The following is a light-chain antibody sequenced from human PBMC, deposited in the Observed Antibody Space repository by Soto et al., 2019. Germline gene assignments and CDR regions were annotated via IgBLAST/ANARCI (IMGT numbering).Light chain of an antibody. CDR2: GAS. CDR1: QSVKSSY. Sequence: EIVLTQSPGTLSLSPGERATLSCRASQSVKSSYIAWYQQKPGQAPRLVIYGASTRVTGIPDRFSGSGSGTDFTLTIRRLEPEDFAVYYCQQYGGSPPYTFGQGTKLEIK. CDR3: QQYGGSPPYT. V-gene: IGKV3-20*01. J-gene: IGKJ2*01.